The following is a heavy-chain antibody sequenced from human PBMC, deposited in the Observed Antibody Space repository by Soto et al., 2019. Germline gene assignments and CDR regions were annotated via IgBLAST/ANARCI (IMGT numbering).Heavy chain of an antibody. V-gene: IGHV3-48*01. D-gene: IGHD2-2*01. CDR3: TGYCSSTSCHPLY. CDR2: ISSSSSSI. J-gene: IGHJ4*02. Sequence: HPGGSLRLSCAASGFTFSSYSMNWVRQAPGKGLEWVSYISSSSSSIYYADSVKGRFTISRDNAKKSLYLQMNSLRAEDTAVYYCTGYCSSTSCHPLYWGQGTLVTVSS. CDR1: GFTFSSYS.